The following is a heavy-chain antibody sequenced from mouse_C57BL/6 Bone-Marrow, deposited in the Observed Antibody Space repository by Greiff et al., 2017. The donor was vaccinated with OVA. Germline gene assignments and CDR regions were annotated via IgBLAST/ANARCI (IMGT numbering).Heavy chain of an antibody. V-gene: IGHV1-55*01. CDR1: GYTFTSYW. Sequence: QVQLQQPGAELVKPGASVKMSCKASGYTFTSYWITWVKQRPGQGLEWIGDIYPGSGSTNYNEKFKSKATLTVDTSSGTAYMQLSSLTSEDSAVDYCARRPFITTVVDGFDYWGQGTTLTVSS. J-gene: IGHJ2*01. CDR2: IYPGSGST. CDR3: ARRPFITTVVDGFDY. D-gene: IGHD1-1*01.